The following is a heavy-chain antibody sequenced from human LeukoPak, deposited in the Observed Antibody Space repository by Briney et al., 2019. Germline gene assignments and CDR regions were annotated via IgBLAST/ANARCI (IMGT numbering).Heavy chain of an antibody. D-gene: IGHD6-13*01. CDR1: GGSISSYY. Sequence: SETLSLTCTVSGGSISSYYWNWIRQPAGKGLEWIGRIYTSGSTNYNPSLKSRVTMSVDTSKKQFSLKLSSVTAADTAVYYCARGDGGSSWYSQSDYWGQGTLVTVSS. CDR3: ARGDGGSSWYSQSDY. CDR2: IYTSGST. J-gene: IGHJ4*02. V-gene: IGHV4-4*07.